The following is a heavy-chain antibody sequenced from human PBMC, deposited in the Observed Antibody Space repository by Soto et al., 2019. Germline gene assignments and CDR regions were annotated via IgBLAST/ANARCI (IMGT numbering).Heavy chain of an antibody. CDR1: GFTFDDYA. CDR2: ISWNSARI. CDR3: VKDARSRMIVVVDTD. Sequence: VQLVESGGGLVQPGRSLRLSCAASGFTFDDYAMHWVRQVPGKGLEWVSGISWNSARIAYADSVKGRFTISRDNAKNSLYLQMNNLRAEDTALYYCVKDARSRMIVVVDTDWGQGTLVTVSS. J-gene: IGHJ4*02. V-gene: IGHV3-9*01. D-gene: IGHD3-22*01.